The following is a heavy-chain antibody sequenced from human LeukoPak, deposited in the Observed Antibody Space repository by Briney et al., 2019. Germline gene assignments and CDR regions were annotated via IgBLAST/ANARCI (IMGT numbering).Heavy chain of an antibody. CDR2: ISSSSSYI. CDR3: ARFSSQLLWFGEHYNWFDP. V-gene: IGHV3-21*01. CDR1: GFTFSSYS. J-gene: IGHJ5*02. D-gene: IGHD3-10*01. Sequence: GGSLRLSCAASGFTFSSYSMNWVRQAPGKGLEWVSSISSSSSYIYYADSVKGRFTISRDNAKNSLYLQMNSLRAEDTAVYYCARFSSQLLWFGEHYNWFDPWGQGTLVTVSS.